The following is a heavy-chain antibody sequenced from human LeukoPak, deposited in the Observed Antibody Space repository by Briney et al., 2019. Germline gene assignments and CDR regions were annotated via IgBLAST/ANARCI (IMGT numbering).Heavy chain of an antibody. D-gene: IGHD2-15*01. CDR2: IYSGGSGGST. CDR1: GFTVSSNY. Sequence: GGSLRLSCAASGFTVSSNYMSWVRQAPGKGLEWVSVIYSGGSGGSTYYADSVKGRFTISRDNSKNTLYLQMNSLRAEDTAVYYCAREGAEYCSGGGCYYNYWGQGTLVTVSS. J-gene: IGHJ4*02. CDR3: AREGAEYCSGGGCYYNY. V-gene: IGHV3-66*02.